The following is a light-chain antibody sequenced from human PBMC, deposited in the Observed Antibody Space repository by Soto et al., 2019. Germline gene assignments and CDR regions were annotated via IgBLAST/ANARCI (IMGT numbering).Light chain of an antibody. J-gene: IGKJ5*01. CDR3: LQDYNLPIT. V-gene: IGKV3D-7*01. CDR1: QSISSSY. Sequence: VLTQSPATLSLSPGEGATLSCRASQSISSSYLSWYQQKPGQAPRLLIYGASTSATGIPARFSGSGRGSGTDFTLTISSLQPEDFAVYYCLQDYNLPITFGQGTRLEIK. CDR2: GAS.